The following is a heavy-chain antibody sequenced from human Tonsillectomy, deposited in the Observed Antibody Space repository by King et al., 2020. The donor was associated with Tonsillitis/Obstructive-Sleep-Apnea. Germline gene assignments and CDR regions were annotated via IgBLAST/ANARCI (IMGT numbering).Heavy chain of an antibody. CDR2: IIPFLGVA. Sequence: QLVQSGAEVKKPGSSVKVSCRDSEGTFSGYAITWVRQAPGQGLEWLGGIIPFLGVANYAQKFQGRVTITADKYTATAYMELSSLRSEDTAVYYCARSRAYDSHYYYHCMDVWGQG. J-gene: IGHJ6*02. CDR3: ARSRAYDSHYYYHCMDV. CDR1: EGTFSGYA. V-gene: IGHV1-69*10. D-gene: IGHD5-12*01.